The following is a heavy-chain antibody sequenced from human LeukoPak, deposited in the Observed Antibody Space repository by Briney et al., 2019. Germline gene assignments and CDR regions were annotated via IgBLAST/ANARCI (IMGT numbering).Heavy chain of an antibody. J-gene: IGHJ4*02. D-gene: IGHD3-3*01. CDR2: MSGSGSRT. V-gene: IGHV3-23*01. CDR1: GFTFSTYA. Sequence: EGSLRLSCAASGFTFSTYAMSWVRQAPGKGLEWVSGMSGSGSRTFYADSVKGRFTISSDTSKNTVFLQMNSLRAEDTAVYYCAKDLFRFDYWGQGTLVTVSS. CDR3: AKDLFRFDY.